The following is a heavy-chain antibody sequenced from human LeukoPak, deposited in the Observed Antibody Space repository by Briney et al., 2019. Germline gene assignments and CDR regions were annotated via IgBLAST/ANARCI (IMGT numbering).Heavy chain of an antibody. CDR3: ARDITPVYYDFWSGYSDYYYGMDV. Sequence: ASVKVSCKASGYTFTGYYMHWVRQATGQGLEWMGWINPNSGGTNYAQKFQGRVTMTRDTSISTAYMELSRLRSDDTAVYYCARDITPVYYDFWSGYSDYYYGMDVWGQGTTVTVSS. CDR1: GYTFTGYY. J-gene: IGHJ6*02. D-gene: IGHD3-3*01. CDR2: INPNSGGT. V-gene: IGHV1-2*02.